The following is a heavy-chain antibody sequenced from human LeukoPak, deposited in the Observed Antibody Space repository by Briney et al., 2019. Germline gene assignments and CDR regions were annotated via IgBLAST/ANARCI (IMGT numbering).Heavy chain of an antibody. CDR1: GYTFTSYD. CDR3: ARGSRMSGVRGVTFDY. Sequence: ASVKVSCKASGYTFTSYDINWVRQATGQGLEWMGWMNTNSGNTGYAQNFQGRVTMTRNTSITTAYMELSRLRSEDTAVYYCARGSRMSGVRGVTFDYWGQGSLVTVSS. D-gene: IGHD3-10*01. V-gene: IGHV1-8*01. CDR2: MNTNSGNT. J-gene: IGHJ4*02.